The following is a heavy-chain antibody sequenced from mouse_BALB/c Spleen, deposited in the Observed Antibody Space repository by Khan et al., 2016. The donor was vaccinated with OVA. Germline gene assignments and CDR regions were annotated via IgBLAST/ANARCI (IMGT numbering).Heavy chain of an antibody. CDR3: ARGGGDRFAY. V-gene: IGHV1S137*01. CDR1: GYTFTDFT. Sequence: QVQLKESGAELVRPGVSVKSSCKGSGYTFTDFTMHWVKQSPTKSLEWIGVISTYYGDVTYNQKFKDKAIMTVDKSSSTAYMELARLTSEDSAIYYWARGGGDRFAYWGQGTLVTVSA. CDR2: ISTYYGDV. J-gene: IGHJ3*01.